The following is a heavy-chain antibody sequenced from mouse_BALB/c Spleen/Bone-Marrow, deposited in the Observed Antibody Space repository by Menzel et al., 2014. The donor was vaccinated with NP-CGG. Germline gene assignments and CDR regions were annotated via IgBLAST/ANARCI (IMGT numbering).Heavy chain of an antibody. Sequence: VQLQQSGAELVRPGASVNLSCKASGYTFTSYWMNWVMQRPEQGLEWIGRIDPYDSEAHYNQKFKDKAILTVDKSSSTAYMQPISLTSEDSAVYYCARSGSNFGRFFDVWGAGTTVTVSS. CDR2: IDPYDSEA. D-gene: IGHD2-5*01. CDR1: GYTFTSYW. V-gene: IGHV1-74*01. CDR3: ARSGSNFGRFFDV. J-gene: IGHJ1*01.